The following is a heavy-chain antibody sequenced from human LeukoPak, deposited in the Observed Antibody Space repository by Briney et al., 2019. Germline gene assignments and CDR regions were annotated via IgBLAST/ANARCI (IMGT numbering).Heavy chain of an antibody. CDR2: ISYDGTNK. CDR1: GFTFSSYA. V-gene: IGHV3-30*04. CDR3: ARDSGFSGTQRGEY. D-gene: IGHD3/OR15-3a*01. J-gene: IGHJ4*02. Sequence: GGSLRLSCAASGFTFSSYAMHWVRQAPGKGLEWVAVISYDGTNKYYADSVKGRFTISRDNFKYTLYLQMNSLRTEDTAVYYCARDSGFSGTQRGEYWGQGTLVTVSS.